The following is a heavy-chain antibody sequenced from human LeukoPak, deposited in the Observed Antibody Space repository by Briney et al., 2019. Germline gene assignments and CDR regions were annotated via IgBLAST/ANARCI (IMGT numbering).Heavy chain of an antibody. D-gene: IGHD6-13*01. CDR2: IIPIFGTA. J-gene: IGHJ3*02. Sequence: HGASVKVSCKASGGTFSSYAISWVRQAPGQGLEWMGGIIPIFGTANYAQKFQGRVTITADESTSTAYMELSSLRSEDTAVYYCARDARGAAAADDAFDIWGQGTVVTVSS. CDR3: ARDARGAAAADDAFDI. CDR1: GGTFSSYA. V-gene: IGHV1-69*13.